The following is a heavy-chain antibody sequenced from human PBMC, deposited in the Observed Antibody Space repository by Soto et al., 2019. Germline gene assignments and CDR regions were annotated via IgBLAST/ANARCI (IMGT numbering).Heavy chain of an antibody. J-gene: IGHJ4*02. V-gene: IGHV1-18*01. CDR1: GYTFTSYG. CDR3: ARDGDSSGWPEPNTERNDY. CDR2: ISAYNGNT. D-gene: IGHD6-19*01. Sequence: GASVKVSCKASGYTFTSYGISRVRQAPGQGLEWMGWISAYNGNTNYAQKLQGRVTMTTDTSTSTAYMELRSLRSDDTAVYYCARDGDSSGWPEPNTERNDYWGQGTLVTVSS.